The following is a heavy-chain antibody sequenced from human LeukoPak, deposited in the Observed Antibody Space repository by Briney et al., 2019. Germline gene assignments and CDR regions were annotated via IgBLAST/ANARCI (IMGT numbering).Heavy chain of an antibody. J-gene: IGHJ4*02. Sequence: SETLSLTCTVSGGSISSGGYYWSWIRQHPGKGLEWIGYIYYSGSTYYNPSLKSRVTISVDTSKNQFSLKLSSVTAADTAVYYCARGGSGSYYFDYWGQGTLVTVSS. CDR1: GGSISSGGYY. CDR2: IYYSGST. CDR3: ARGGSGSYYFDY. V-gene: IGHV4-31*03. D-gene: IGHD3-10*01.